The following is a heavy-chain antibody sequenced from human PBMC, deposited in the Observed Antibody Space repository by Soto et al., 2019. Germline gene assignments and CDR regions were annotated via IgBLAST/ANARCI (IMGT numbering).Heavy chain of an antibody. V-gene: IGHV4-59*08. D-gene: IGHD5-18*01. CDR2: IYYSENT. CDR3: ARRASYGATFDY. CDR1: GGSIRSYY. Sequence: QVQLQESGPGLVKPSETLSLTCTVSGGSIRSYYWSWIRQPPGKGLEWIGYIYYSENTDYNPSLKSRVTISVDTSKNQVSLKLSSVTAADTAVYYCARRASYGATFDYWGQGTLVSVSS. J-gene: IGHJ4*02.